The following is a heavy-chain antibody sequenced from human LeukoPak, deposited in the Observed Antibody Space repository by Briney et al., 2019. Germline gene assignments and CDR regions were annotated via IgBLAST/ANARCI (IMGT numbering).Heavy chain of an antibody. V-gene: IGHV4-34*01. CDR3: ARGRRNYGSGSYYLP. CDR1: GGSFSGYY. J-gene: IGHJ5*02. D-gene: IGHD3-10*01. CDR2: INHSGST. Sequence: SETLSLTCAVYGGSFSGYYWSWIRQPPGKGLEWIGEINHSGSTNYNPSLKSRVTISVDTSKNQFSLKLSSVTAADTAVYYCARGRRNYGSGSYYLPWGQGTLVTVSS.